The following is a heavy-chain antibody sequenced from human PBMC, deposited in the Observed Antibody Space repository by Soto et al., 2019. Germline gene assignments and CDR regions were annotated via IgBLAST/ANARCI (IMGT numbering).Heavy chain of an antibody. CDR3: ARENYGNSDF. J-gene: IGHJ4*02. CDR1: GYTFTNFI. V-gene: IGHV1-18*01. D-gene: IGHD3-10*01. Sequence: QVQLVQSGAEVKKPGASVTVSCKASGYTFTNFIISWVRQAPGQGLEWMGWISAYNGDTDSAQNLQGRVTMTTNTTMPKPYTELRGLRSHKTAMHYCARENYGNSDFWGQEALITVTS. CDR2: ISAYNGDT.